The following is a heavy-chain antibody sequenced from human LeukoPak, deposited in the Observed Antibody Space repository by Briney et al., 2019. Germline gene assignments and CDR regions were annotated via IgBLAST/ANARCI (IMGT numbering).Heavy chain of an antibody. V-gene: IGHV3-15*01. D-gene: IGHD3-22*01. Sequence: GGSLRLSCEASRFIHSSSWMTWVRQAPGKGLEWVGRIKSKTDGGTTDYAAPVKGRFTISRDDSKNTLYLQMNSLRTEDTAVYYCTTRGSRGYYSLDYWGQGTLVTVSS. CDR3: TTRGSRGYYSLDY. J-gene: IGHJ4*02. CDR1: RFIHSSSW. CDR2: IKSKTDGGTT.